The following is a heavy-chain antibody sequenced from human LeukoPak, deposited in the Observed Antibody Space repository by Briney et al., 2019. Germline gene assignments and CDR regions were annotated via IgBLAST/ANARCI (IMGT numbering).Heavy chain of an antibody. V-gene: IGHV3-21*01. D-gene: IGHD3-10*01. Sequence: GGSLRLSCAASGFTFSSYSMTWVRQAPGKGLEWVSSISSSSSYIYYADSVKGRFTISRDNAKNSLYLQMNSLRAEDTAVYYCAISRFGESKTFDYWGQGTLVTVSS. CDR3: AISRFGESKTFDY. J-gene: IGHJ4*02. CDR1: GFTFSSYS. CDR2: ISSSSSYI.